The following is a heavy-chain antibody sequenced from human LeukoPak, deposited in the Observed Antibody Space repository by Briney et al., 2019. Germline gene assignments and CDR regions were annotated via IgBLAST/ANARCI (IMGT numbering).Heavy chain of an antibody. D-gene: IGHD3-22*01. Sequence: PPETLSLTCTVSVYSITRGYYWGWIRQPPGKGLEWIGSIHHSGNTYYNPSLKSRVTISVDTSKNQFYLKLSSVTAADTAVYYCARDINPGSGYFGWFDPWGQGTLVTVSS. CDR3: ARDINPGSGYFGWFDP. V-gene: IGHV4-38-2*02. CDR2: IHHSGNT. CDR1: VYSITRGYY. J-gene: IGHJ5*02.